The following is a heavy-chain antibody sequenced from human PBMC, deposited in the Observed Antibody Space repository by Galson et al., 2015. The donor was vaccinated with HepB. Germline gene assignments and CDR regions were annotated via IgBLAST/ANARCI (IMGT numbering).Heavy chain of an antibody. CDR3: ARDRDYRFDD. J-gene: IGHJ4*02. CDR2: ISAHGGNT. D-gene: IGHD4/OR15-4a*01. V-gene: IGHV1-18*04. Sequence: SVKVSCKASGYTFTSNGISWVRQTPRQGLEWLGWISAHGGNTKYAQKYQGRITLTRDTSASTAYVELRSLRSDDTAVYYCARDRDYRFDDWGQGTLVTVSS. CDR1: GYTFTSNG.